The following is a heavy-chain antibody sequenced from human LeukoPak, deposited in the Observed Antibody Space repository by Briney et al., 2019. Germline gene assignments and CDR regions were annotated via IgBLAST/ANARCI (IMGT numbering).Heavy chain of an antibody. CDR1: GGSCSGYY. CDR2: INHSGST. D-gene: IGHD3-22*01. J-gene: IGHJ4*02. CDR3: ARGLNYYDSSGYYID. Sequence: PSETLSLTCAVYGGSCSGYYWSWIRQPPGKGLEWSGEINHSGSTNYNPSLKSRVTISVDTYKNQFSLKLSSVTAADTAVYYCARGLNYYDSSGYYIDWGQGTLVTVSS. V-gene: IGHV4-34*01.